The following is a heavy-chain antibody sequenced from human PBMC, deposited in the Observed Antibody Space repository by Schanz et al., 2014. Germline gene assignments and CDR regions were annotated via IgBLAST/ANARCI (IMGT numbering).Heavy chain of an antibody. CDR3: AKGMGYCSGGTCYDYYYYGLDV. D-gene: IGHD2-15*01. CDR2: ISASGGST. J-gene: IGHJ6*02. Sequence: QLVGSGGGLIQPGGSLRLSCSASGFSFSSYSMNWVRQAPGKGLEWVSTISASGGSTYYADSVKGRFTISRDRFQNTLYLRMSSLRAEDTAVFYCAKGMGYCSGGTCYDYYYYGLDVWGQGTTVTVSS. V-gene: IGHV3-23*04. CDR1: GFSFSSYS.